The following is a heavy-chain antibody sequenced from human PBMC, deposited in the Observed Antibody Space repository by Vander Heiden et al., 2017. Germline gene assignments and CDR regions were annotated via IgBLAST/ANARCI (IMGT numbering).Heavy chain of an antibody. CDR1: GFTFSSYA. V-gene: IGHV3-23*01. Sequence: EVQLLESGGGLVQPGGSLRLSCAASGFTFSSYAMSWVRQAPGKGLEWVSAISGSGGGTYYADSVKGRFTISRDNSKNTLYLQMNSLRAEDTAVYYCARRRDGYSKYFDYWGQGTLVTVSS. D-gene: IGHD4-4*01. J-gene: IGHJ4*02. CDR3: ARRRDGYSKYFDY. CDR2: ISGSGGGT.